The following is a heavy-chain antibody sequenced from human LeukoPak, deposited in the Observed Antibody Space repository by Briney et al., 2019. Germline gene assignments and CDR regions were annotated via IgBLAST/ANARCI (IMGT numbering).Heavy chain of an antibody. CDR3: ARDRGSLDAFDI. CDR1: RGTFSSYA. J-gene: IGHJ3*02. V-gene: IGHV1-69*01. CDR2: IIPIFGTA. D-gene: IGHD3-16*01. Sequence: ASVKVSCKASRGTFSSYAINWVRQAPGQGLEWMGGIIPIFGTANYAQKFQGRVTITADESTSTAYMELSSLRSEDTAVYYCARDRGSLDAFDIWGQGTMVTVSS.